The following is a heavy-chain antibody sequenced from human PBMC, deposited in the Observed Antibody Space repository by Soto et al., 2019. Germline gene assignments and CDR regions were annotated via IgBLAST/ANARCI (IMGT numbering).Heavy chain of an antibody. V-gene: IGHV3-33*01. CDR3: ARGDYYDSSGQLDY. Sequence: GGSLRLSCAASGFTFSSYGMHWVRQAPGKGLEWVAVIWYDGSNKYYADSVKGRFTSSRDNSKNTLYLQMNSLRAEDTAVYYCARGDYYDSSGQLDYWGQGTLVTVSS. CDR2: IWYDGSNK. D-gene: IGHD3-22*01. CDR1: GFTFSSYG. J-gene: IGHJ4*02.